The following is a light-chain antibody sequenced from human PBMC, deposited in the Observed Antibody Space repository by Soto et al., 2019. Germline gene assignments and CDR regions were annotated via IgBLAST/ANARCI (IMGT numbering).Light chain of an antibody. J-gene: IGKJ1*01. V-gene: IGKV1-5*01. CDR1: QSNSSR. CDR3: QQYNSYSWT. CDR2: DAS. Sequence: DIQMTQSPSTLSASVGDRVTITCRASQSNSSRLAWYQQKPGKASKLLICDASSLESGVPSRFSGSGSGTEFTLTISSLQPDDFATYYCQQYNSYSWTFGQGTKVDIK.